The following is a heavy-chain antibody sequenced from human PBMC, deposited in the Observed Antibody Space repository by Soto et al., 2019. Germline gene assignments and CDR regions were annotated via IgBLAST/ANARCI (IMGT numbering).Heavy chain of an antibody. V-gene: IGHV4-30-4*01. CDR1: GGSISSGDYY. J-gene: IGHJ6*02. CDR2: IYYSGST. CDR3: ARDTSPYYDILTGYYSYYYYGMDV. Sequence: SETLSLTCTVSGGSISSGDYYWSWIRQPPGKGLEWIGYIYYSGSTYYNPSLKSRVTISVDTSKSQFSLKLSSVTAADTAVYYCARDTSPYYDILTGYYSYYYYGMDVWGQGTTVTVSS. D-gene: IGHD3-9*01.